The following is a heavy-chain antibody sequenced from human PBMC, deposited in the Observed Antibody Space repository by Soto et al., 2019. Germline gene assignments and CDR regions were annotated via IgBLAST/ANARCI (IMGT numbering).Heavy chain of an antibody. V-gene: IGHV1-69*13. D-gene: IGHD3-9*01. J-gene: IGHJ4*02. Sequence: SVKVSCKASGGTFSSYAISWVRQAPGQGLEWMGGIIPIFGTANYAQKFQVRVTITADESTSTAYMELSSLRSEDTAVYYCAREGGDYDILTGPEWGQGTLVTVSS. CDR2: IIPIFGTA. CDR1: GGTFSSYA. CDR3: AREGGDYDILTGPE.